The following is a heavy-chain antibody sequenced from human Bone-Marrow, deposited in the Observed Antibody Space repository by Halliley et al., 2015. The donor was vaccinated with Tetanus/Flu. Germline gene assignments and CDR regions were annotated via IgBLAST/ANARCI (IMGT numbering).Heavy chain of an antibody. Sequence: AASGFTFSDHWMSWVRQAPGKGLEWVAHIKADGSEIDYVDSVKGRFTISRDSAKNSGHLQMNSLRAEDTAVYYCARGHYGMDVWGQGTTVPVSS. V-gene: IGHV3-7*01. J-gene: IGHJ6*02. CDR1: GFTFSDHW. CDR2: IKADGSEI. CDR3: ARGHYGMDV.